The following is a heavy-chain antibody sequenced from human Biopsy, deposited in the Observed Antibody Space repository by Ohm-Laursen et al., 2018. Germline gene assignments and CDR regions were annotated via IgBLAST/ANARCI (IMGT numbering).Heavy chain of an antibody. D-gene: IGHD3-16*02. CDR2: LYDNGDT. CDR3: TRVRTFEGVIGGYYFDS. CDR1: GGSINSGGHF. Sequence: PPRTLSLTCAVSGGSINSGGHFWGLLRQSPGKGLEWIGFLYDNGDTYYNPSLMSLVSISADTSKNQVSLRLNSVTAADTAVYYFTRVRTFEGVIGGYYFDSWGQGILVTVSS. V-gene: IGHV4-31*01. J-gene: IGHJ4*02.